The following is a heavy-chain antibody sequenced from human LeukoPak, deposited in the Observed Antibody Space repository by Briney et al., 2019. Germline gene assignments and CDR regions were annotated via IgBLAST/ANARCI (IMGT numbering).Heavy chain of an antibody. CDR3: ARTYDDYAAFDY. Sequence: GGSLRLSCAASGFTFSTYAMSWVRQAPGKGLEWVSAVRGSGTDTYYADSVKGRFTISRDNSKNTLYLQMNSLRAEDSAVYYCARTYDDYAAFDYWGRGTLVTVSS. D-gene: IGHD4-17*01. CDR2: VRGSGTDT. V-gene: IGHV3-23*01. J-gene: IGHJ4*02. CDR1: GFTFSTYA.